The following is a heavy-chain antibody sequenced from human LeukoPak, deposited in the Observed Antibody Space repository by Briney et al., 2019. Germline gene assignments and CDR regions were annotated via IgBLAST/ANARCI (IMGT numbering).Heavy chain of an antibody. D-gene: IGHD3-9*01. J-gene: IGHJ5*02. V-gene: IGHV3-30*04. Sequence: GGSLRLSCAASGFTFSSYAMHWVRQAPGKGLEWVAVISYDGSNKYYADSVKGRFTISRDNSKNTLYLQMNSLRAEDTAVYYCVKGLRYFDWLLSNWFDPWGQGTLVTVSS. CDR3: VKGLRYFDWLLSNWFDP. CDR2: ISYDGSNK. CDR1: GFTFSSYA.